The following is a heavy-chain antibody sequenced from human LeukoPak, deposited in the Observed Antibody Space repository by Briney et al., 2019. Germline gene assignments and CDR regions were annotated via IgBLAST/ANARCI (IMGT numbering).Heavy chain of an antibody. D-gene: IGHD6-13*01. Sequence: ASVKVSCRASGYTFTGYCMHWVRQAPGQGLEWMGWINPNSGGTNYAQKFQGRVTMTRDTSISTAYMELSRLRSDDTAVFYCARAHLIAAPGYNWFDPWGQGTLVTVSS. CDR3: ARAHLIAAPGYNWFDP. V-gene: IGHV1-2*02. CDR2: INPNSGGT. J-gene: IGHJ5*02. CDR1: GYTFTGYC.